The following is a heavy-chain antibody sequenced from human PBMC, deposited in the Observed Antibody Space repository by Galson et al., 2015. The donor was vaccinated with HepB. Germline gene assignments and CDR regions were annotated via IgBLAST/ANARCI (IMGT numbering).Heavy chain of an antibody. CDR2: INGGNGNT. V-gene: IGHV1-3*01. J-gene: IGHJ4*02. CDR1: GYTFSNYA. CDR3: ASGYGSGGYYNDYFDS. D-gene: IGHD3-10*01. Sequence: SVKVSCKASGYTFSNYAMHWVRQAPGQRPEWMGWINGGNGNTKFSQKFQGRVTITRDTSASTAYMELSSLRSEDTAVYYCASGYGSGGYYNDYFDSWGQGTLVTVSS.